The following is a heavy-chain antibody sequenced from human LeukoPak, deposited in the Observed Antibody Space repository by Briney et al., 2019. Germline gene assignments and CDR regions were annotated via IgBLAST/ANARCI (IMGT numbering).Heavy chain of an antibody. Sequence: PSETLSLTCTVSGGSISSGDFYWSWIRQPPGKGLEWIGYIYYSGSTYYNPSLKSRVTISVDTSKNQFSLKLNSVTAADTAVYYCARFRIATSVTFDYWGQGTLVTVSS. V-gene: IGHV4-30-4*01. CDR1: GGSISSGDFY. J-gene: IGHJ4*02. CDR3: ARFRIATSVTFDY. D-gene: IGHD6-13*01. CDR2: IYYSGST.